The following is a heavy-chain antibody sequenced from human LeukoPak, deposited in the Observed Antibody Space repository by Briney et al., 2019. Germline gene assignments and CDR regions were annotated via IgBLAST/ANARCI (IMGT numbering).Heavy chain of an antibody. CDR1: GGSISSGSYY. Sequence: SETLSLTCTVSGGSISSGSYYWSWIRQPAGKGLEWIGYIYYSGSTNYNPSLKSRVTISVDTSKNQFSLKLSSVTAADTAVYYCARDGSWGLYNWFDPWGQGTLVTVSS. CDR2: IYYSGST. D-gene: IGHD7-27*01. V-gene: IGHV4-61*10. J-gene: IGHJ5*02. CDR3: ARDGSWGLYNWFDP.